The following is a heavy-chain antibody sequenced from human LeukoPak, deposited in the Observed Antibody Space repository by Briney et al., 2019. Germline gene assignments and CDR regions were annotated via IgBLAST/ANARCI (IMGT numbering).Heavy chain of an antibody. J-gene: IGHJ5*02. D-gene: IGHD3-16*01. V-gene: IGHV3-49*04. Sequence: GGSLRLSCTASGFTFGDFAMSWVRQAPGKGLEWVGLVRSKAYGGTPEYAASVKGRFTISRDDSRSIAYLQMNSLKTEDTAVYYCTRGGGSSWGQGTLVTVSS. CDR3: TRGGGSS. CDR2: VRSKAYGGTP. CDR1: GFTFGDFA.